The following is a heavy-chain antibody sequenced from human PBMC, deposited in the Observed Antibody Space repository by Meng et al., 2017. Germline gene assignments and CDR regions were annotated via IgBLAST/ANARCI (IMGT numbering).Heavy chain of an antibody. J-gene: IGHJ4*02. V-gene: IGHV7-4-1*02. CDR3: AREGRVDFDY. Sequence: VPLVQSGSELKKPGGSLKVSCKASGYTFPSYAMNWVRQAPGQWLEWLGWINTNTGNPTYAQGFTGRFVFSLDTSVSTAYLQISSLKAEDTAVYYCAREGRVDFDYWGQGTLVTASS. CDR1: GYTFPSYA. CDR2: INTNTGNP. D-gene: IGHD1-26*01.